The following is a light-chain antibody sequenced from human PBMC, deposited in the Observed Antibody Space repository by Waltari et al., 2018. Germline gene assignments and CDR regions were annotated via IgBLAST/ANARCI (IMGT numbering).Light chain of an antibody. CDR2: KDS. V-gene: IGLV3-25*03. CDR3: QSSDSSGSYVL. CDR1: TLPKEY. Sequence: SYGLTQAPSVSVSPGQTARIPCPGDTLPKEYAYWYQQKPGQAPVLVIYKDSERPSGIPERFSGSRAGTTVALTINGVQAEDEAEYYCQSSDSSGSYVLFGGGTKLTVL. J-gene: IGLJ3*02.